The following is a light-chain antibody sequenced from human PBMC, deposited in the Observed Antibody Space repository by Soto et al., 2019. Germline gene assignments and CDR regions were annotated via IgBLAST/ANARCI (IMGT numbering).Light chain of an antibody. CDR3: SSYTGSSTYV. J-gene: IGLJ1*01. V-gene: IGLV2-14*01. CDR2: DVS. Sequence: QSALTQPASVSGSPGQSITISCTGTSSDVGGYNYVSWYQQHPGKAPKLMIYDVSDRPSGVSNRFSGSKSGNTVSLTISGLQAEDEADYYCSSYTGSSTYVFGTGTKLTVL. CDR1: SSDVGGYNY.